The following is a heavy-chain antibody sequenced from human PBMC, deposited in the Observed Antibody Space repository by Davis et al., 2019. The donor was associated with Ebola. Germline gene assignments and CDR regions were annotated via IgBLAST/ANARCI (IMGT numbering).Heavy chain of an antibody. D-gene: IGHD5-18*01. J-gene: IGHJ4*02. Sequence: HTGGSLRLSCAASGFTFSSYWMHWVRQAPGKGLVWVSRINSDGSSTSYADSVKGRFTISRDNAKNTLYLQMNSLRAEDTAVYYCAREGSVDTAMASFDYWGQGTLVTVFS. V-gene: IGHV3-74*01. CDR2: INSDGSST. CDR1: GFTFSSYW. CDR3: AREGSVDTAMASFDY.